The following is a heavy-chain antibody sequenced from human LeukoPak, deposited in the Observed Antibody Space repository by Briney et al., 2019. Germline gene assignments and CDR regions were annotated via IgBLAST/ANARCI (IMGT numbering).Heavy chain of an antibody. CDR2: ISGSGDTA. J-gene: IGHJ4*02. CDR1: GFTFNIYA. V-gene: IGHV3-23*01. CDR3: AKAAPSTVVTGGYFDY. Sequence: PGGSLRLSCVASGFTFNIYAMSWVRQAPGKGLEWVSAISGSGDTAYYADSVKGRFTISRDNSKNTLYLQMNSLRAEDTAVYYCAKAAPSTVVTGGYFDYWGQGTLVTVSS. D-gene: IGHD4-23*01.